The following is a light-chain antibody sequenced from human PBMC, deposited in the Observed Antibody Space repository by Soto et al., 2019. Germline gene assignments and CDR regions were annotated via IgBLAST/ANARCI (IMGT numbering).Light chain of an antibody. V-gene: IGLV2-14*01. CDR3: SSYTSSSTVGV. Sequence: QSALTQPASVSGSPGQSITVSCTGTSSDIGAYDYVSWYQQHPGKAPKVIISEVSKRPSGVSHRFSGSKSGNTASLTISGLQAEDEADYYRSSYTSSSTVGVFGTGTKVTVL. CDR2: EVS. J-gene: IGLJ1*01. CDR1: SSDIGAYDY.